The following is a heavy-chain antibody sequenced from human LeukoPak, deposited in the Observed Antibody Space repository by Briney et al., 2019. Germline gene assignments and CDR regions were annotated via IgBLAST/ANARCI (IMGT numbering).Heavy chain of an antibody. D-gene: IGHD2-2*02. J-gene: IGHJ5*02. CDR2: IRYDGSNK. Sequence: GGSLRLSCAASGFTFSSYGMHWVRQAPGKGLEWVAFIRYDGSNKYYADSVKGRFTISRDNPKNTLYLQMNSLRAEDTAVYYCAKDSSYQLLYLNWFDPWGQGTLVTVSS. CDR3: AKDSSYQLLYLNWFDP. V-gene: IGHV3-30*02. CDR1: GFTFSSYG.